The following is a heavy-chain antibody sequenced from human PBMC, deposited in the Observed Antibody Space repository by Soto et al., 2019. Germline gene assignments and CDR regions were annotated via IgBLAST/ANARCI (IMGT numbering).Heavy chain of an antibody. V-gene: IGHV5-51*01. J-gene: IGHJ4*02. CDR1: GYSFTSNW. CDR3: ARHQRDDASRKIDC. Sequence: PGESLKISCQGSGYSFTSNWIGWVRQMPGKGLEWMGIINPNDSKIKYSPSFQGQVTISVDTSIDTAYLQWSSLKASDTAMYYCARHQRDDASRKIDCWGQGTLVTVSS. D-gene: IGHD3-16*01. CDR2: INPNDSKI.